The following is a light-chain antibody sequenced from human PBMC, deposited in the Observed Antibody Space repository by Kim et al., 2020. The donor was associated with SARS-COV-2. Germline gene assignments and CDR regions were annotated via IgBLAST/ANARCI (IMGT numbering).Light chain of an antibody. Sequence: EIVMTQSPATLSVSPGERATLSCRASQSVTSNLAWYQQKPGQAPRLLIYGASTRATGVPAGFSGSGSGTEFTLTISSLQSEDFAFYYCQQYNRWPLWTFGQGTKVDIK. J-gene: IGKJ1*01. CDR2: GAS. CDR1: QSVTSN. CDR3: QQYNRWPLWT. V-gene: IGKV3-15*01.